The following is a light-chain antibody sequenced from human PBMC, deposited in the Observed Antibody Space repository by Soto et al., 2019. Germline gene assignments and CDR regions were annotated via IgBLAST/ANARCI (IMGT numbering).Light chain of an antibody. V-gene: IGKV1-33*01. CDR2: DAS. Sequence: DIKMTQSPSSLSASVGDSVTLTCQASEDVSDYVNWYQQNPGRAPKLLIYDASKLETGVPSRFSGSGSGTDFSFTIRDLQPEDFATYYCQLYKNVILTFGGGTRVDI. J-gene: IGKJ4*01. CDR1: EDVSDY. CDR3: QLYKNVILT.